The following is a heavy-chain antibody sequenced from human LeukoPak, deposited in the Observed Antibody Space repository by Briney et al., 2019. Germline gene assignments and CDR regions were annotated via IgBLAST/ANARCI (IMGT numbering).Heavy chain of an antibody. V-gene: IGHV4-59*08. J-gene: IGHJ5*02. CDR1: GGSISSYY. D-gene: IGHD3-3*01. CDR3: ARHRRVLEWLPSNWFDP. CDR2: IYYSGST. Sequence: PSETLSLTCTVSGGSISSYYWSWIRQPPGKGLEWIGYIYYSGSTNYNPSLKSRVTISVDTSKNQFSLKLSSVTAADTAVYYCARHRRVLEWLPSNWFDPWGQGTLVTVSS.